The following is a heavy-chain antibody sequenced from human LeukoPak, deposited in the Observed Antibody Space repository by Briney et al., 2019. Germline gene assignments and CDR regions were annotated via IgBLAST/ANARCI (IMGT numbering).Heavy chain of an antibody. CDR3: ATDRVYRSSGRSRGFFDY. CDR2: FDSENNKM. CDR1: EYSLSDLS. D-gene: IGHD6-19*01. Sequence: ASVKVSCKISEYSLSDLSIHWVREAPGEGLEWIGGFDSENNKMVYSQRFQGRVTMTEDTSADTAYMDLTSLRSEDTAVYFCATDRVYRSSGRSRGFFDYWGQGTLVFVSS. J-gene: IGHJ4*02. V-gene: IGHV1-24*01.